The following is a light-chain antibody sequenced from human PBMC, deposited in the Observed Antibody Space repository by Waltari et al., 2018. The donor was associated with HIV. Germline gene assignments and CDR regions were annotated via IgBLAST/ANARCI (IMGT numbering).Light chain of an antibody. Sequence: QSALTQPASVSGSPGQSITISCTGTSSAVGGHKYVSWYQQHPGKAPKLMIYDVSNRPSGVSNRFSGSKSGNTASLTISGLQAEDEADYYCSSYTSSSTFYVVFGGGTKLTVL. V-gene: IGLV2-14*01. J-gene: IGLJ2*01. CDR1: SSAVGGHKY. CDR2: DVS. CDR3: SSYTSSSTFYVV.